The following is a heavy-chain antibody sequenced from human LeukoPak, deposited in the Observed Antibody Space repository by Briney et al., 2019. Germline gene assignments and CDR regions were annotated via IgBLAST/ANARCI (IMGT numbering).Heavy chain of an antibody. CDR1: GGSISSSSYY. CDR3: ARVIAAAFDY. CDR2: IYYSGST. V-gene: IGHV4-61*05. Sequence: SETLSLTCTVSGGSISSSSYYWGWIRQPPGKGLEWIGYIYYSGSTNYNPSLKSRVTISVDTSKNQFSLKLSSVTAADTAVYYCARVIAAAFDYWGQGTLVTVSS. J-gene: IGHJ4*02. D-gene: IGHD6-13*01.